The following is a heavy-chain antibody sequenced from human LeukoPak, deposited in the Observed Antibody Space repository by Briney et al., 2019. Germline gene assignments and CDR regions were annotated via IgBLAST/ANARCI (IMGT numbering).Heavy chain of an antibody. Sequence: ASVKVSCKASGYTFTSYYMHWVRQAPGQGLEWMGIINPSGGSTSYAQKFQGRVTMTRDMSISTAYMELSRLRSDDTAVYYCAREGVGAAGNYWGQGTLVTVSS. J-gene: IGHJ4*02. CDR1: GYTFTSYY. V-gene: IGHV1-46*01. D-gene: IGHD2-15*01. CDR3: AREGVGAAGNY. CDR2: INPSGGST.